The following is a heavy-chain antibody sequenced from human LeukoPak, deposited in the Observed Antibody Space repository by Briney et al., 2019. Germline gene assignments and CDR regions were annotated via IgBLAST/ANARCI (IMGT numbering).Heavy chain of an antibody. V-gene: IGHV3-33*01. Sequence: GRSLRLSCAASGFTFSSYGMHWVRQAPGKGLEWVAVIWYDGSNKYYADSVKGRFTISRDNSKNTLYLQMNSLRAEDTAVYYCARKSDSSWKRDWYSDLWGRGTLVTVSS. D-gene: IGHD6-19*01. CDR1: GFTFSSYG. J-gene: IGHJ2*01. CDR3: ARKSDSSWKRDWYSDL. CDR2: IWYDGSNK.